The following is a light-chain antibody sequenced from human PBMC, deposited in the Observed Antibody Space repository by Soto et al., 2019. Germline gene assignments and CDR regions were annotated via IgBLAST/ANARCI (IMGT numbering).Light chain of an antibody. CDR1: QSIGTK. CDR3: QQYNRWTSIT. Sequence: EVVMTQSPATLSMSPGERAILSCSASQSIGTKVACYQQRPGQAPRLLIYGASTRAADIPARFSGSGSGTEFTLTISSLQSDDFAVYYCQQYNRWTSITFGQGTRL. J-gene: IGKJ5*01. V-gene: IGKV3-15*01. CDR2: GAS.